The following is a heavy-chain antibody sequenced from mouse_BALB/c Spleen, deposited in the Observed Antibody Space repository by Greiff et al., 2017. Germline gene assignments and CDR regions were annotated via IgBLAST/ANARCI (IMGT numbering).Heavy chain of an antibody. D-gene: IGHD1-2*01. J-gene: IGHJ2*01. Sequence: EVNVVESGGGLVKPGGSLKLSCAASGFTFSDYYMYWVRQTPEKRLEWVATISDGGSYTYYPDSVKGRFTISRDNAKNNLYLQMSSLKSEDTAMYYCASGYGYGFDYWGQGTTLTVSS. V-gene: IGHV5-4*02. CDR3: ASGYGYGFDY. CDR2: ISDGGSYT. CDR1: GFTFSDYY.